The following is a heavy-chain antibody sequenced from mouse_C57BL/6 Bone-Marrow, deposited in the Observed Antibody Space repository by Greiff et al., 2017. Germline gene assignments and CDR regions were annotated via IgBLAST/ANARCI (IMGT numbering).Heavy chain of an antibody. CDR3: ARLLRDY. J-gene: IGHJ2*01. D-gene: IGHD1-1*01. Sequence: VQLQQSGAELAKPGASVKLSCKASGYTFTTYWMHWVKQRPGRGLEWIGYINPSSGYTKYNQKFKDKATLTADKSSSTACMQLSNLTYEDSAVYYCARLLRDYWGQGTTLTVSS. CDR1: GYTFTTYW. CDR2: INPSSGYT. V-gene: IGHV1-7*01.